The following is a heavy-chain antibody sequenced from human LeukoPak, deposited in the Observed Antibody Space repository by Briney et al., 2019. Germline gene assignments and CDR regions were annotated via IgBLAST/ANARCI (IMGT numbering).Heavy chain of an antibody. V-gene: IGHV4-34*01. Sequence: SETLSLTCAVYGGSFSGYYWSWIRQPPGKGLEWIGEINHSGSTNYNPSLKSRVTISVDTSKNQFSLRLTSVTAADTAVYYCARDQYYYDSSGYYRFDYWGQGTLVTVSS. D-gene: IGHD3-22*01. CDR2: INHSGST. CDR1: GGSFSGYY. CDR3: ARDQYYYDSSGYYRFDY. J-gene: IGHJ4*02.